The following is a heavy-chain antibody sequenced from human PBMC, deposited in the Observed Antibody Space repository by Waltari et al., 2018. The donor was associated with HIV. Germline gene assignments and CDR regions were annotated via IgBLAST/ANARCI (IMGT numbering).Heavy chain of an antibody. CDR2: IYYSGST. CDR1: GGSISSTYHY. D-gene: IGHD2-21*02. Sequence: QLQLQESGPGLVKPSETLSLTCTVSGGSISSTYHYWGWIRQPPGKGLEWIGSIYYSGSTYSNPSLKSRVTISVDTSKTQFSLRLSAVTAADTAVYYCARLEGLRGGDLIDSWGQGTLVTVSS. J-gene: IGHJ4*02. CDR3: ARLEGLRGGDLIDS. V-gene: IGHV4-39*01.